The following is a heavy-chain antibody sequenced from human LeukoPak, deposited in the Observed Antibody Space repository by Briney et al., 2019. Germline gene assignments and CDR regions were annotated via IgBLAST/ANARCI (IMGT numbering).Heavy chain of an antibody. CDR1: GFTFSSYA. Sequence: GGSLRLSCAASGFTFSSYAMHWVRQAPGKGLEWVANIKKDGSEKYYVDSVKGRFTISRDNAKNSLYLQMNSLRGEDTAVYYCIGGPGYWGQGTLVTVSS. V-gene: IGHV3-7*01. J-gene: IGHJ4*02. CDR3: IGGPGY. D-gene: IGHD3-10*01. CDR2: IKKDGSEK.